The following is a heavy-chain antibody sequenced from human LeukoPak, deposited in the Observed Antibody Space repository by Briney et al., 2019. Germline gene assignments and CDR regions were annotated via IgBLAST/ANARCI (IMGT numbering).Heavy chain of an antibody. D-gene: IGHD3-22*01. V-gene: IGHV3-23*01. J-gene: IGHJ6*02. CDR1: GFTFSSYA. CDR3: AKSHYYDSTGYYYYYYGMDV. CDR2: ISGSGGST. Sequence: GSLRLSCAASGFTFSSYAMSWVRQAPGKGLEWVSGISGSGGSTYYADSVKGRFTISRDNSKNTLYLQMNSLRAEDTAVYYCAKSHYYDSTGYYYYYYGMDVWGQGTTVTVSS.